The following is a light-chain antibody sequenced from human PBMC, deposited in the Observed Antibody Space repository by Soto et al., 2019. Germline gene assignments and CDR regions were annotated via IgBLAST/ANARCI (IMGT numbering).Light chain of an antibody. CDR1: LSVSVY. Sequence: VVLTQSPATLSLSPGERATLSCRTSLSVSVYLDWYQQKPGQAPRLLISDASNRATGIPARFSGSGSGTDFTLTISSLEPEDFAVYYCHQYATSPLTFGGGTKVEI. J-gene: IGKJ4*01. CDR2: DAS. V-gene: IGKV3-11*01. CDR3: HQYATSPLT.